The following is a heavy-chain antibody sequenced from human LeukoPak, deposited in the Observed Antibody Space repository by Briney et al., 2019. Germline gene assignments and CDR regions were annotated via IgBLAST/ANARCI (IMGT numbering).Heavy chain of an antibody. J-gene: IGHJ4*01. V-gene: IGHV3-9*01. CDR1: GFTFDDYA. Sequence: PGRSLRLSCAAFGFTFDDYAMHWVRQAPGKGLEWVSHISWSSGSIGYVDSVKGRFTISRDNAKNSLYLQMNSLRVEDTALYYCARVYYYDSIGYYLDYWGHGTLVAVSS. CDR3: ARVYYYDSIGYYLDY. CDR2: ISWSSGSI. D-gene: IGHD3-22*01.